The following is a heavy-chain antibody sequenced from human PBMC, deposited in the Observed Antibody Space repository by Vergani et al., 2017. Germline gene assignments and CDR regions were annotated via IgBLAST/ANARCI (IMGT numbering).Heavy chain of an antibody. D-gene: IGHD3-3*01. CDR1: GYTFTGYY. Sequence: QVQLVQSGAEVKRPGASVKVSCKASGYTFTGYYLHWVRLAPGQGLEWMGWINPKNGLTKYAQRFQGRVSLTRDTSITTAFMELSSLRSDDTAMYYCTSFPTETSEYYESTGYYHRFFEKWGQGTLVTVSS. V-gene: IGHV1-2*02. CDR2: INPKNGLT. CDR3: TSFPTETSEYYESTGYYHRFFEK. J-gene: IGHJ4*02.